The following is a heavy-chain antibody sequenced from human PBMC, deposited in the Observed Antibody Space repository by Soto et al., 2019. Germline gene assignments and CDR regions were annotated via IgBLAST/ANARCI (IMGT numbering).Heavy chain of an antibody. CDR2: IYYSGST. CDR1: GGSISSGGYY. Sequence: TLSLTCTVSGGSISSGGYYWSWIRQHPGKGLEWIGYIYYSGSTYYNPSLKSRVTISVDTSKNQFSLKLSSVTAADTAVYYCAKQLERLNNWFDPWGQGTLVTVSS. D-gene: IGHD1-1*01. V-gene: IGHV4-31*03. J-gene: IGHJ5*02. CDR3: AKQLERLNNWFDP.